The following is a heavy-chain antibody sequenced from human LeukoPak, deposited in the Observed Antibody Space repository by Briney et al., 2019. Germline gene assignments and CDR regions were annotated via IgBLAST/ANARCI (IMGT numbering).Heavy chain of an antibody. D-gene: IGHD3-10*01. V-gene: IGHV4-39*01. CDR1: GGFISNGGYY. CDR3: ARQVPYGSGSSCFDY. CDR2: IYYSGST. Sequence: SQTLSLTCTVSGGFISNGGYYWGWLRQPPGKGLEWIGSIYYSGSTYYNPSLKSRVTISVDTSKNQFSLKLSSVTAADTAVYYCARQVPYGSGSSCFDYWGQGTLVTVSS. J-gene: IGHJ4*02.